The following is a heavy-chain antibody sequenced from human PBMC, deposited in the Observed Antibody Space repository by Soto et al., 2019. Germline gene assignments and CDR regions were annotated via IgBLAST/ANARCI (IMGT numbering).Heavy chain of an antibody. V-gene: IGHV4-28*01. Sequence: QVQLQESGPGLVKPSDTLSLTCAVSGYSISSSNWWGWIRQPPGKGLEWIGYIYYSGTTYYNPSLKSRVTMSLATSKNQFPLKLTSVTAVDTAVYYCARREIQGPIDYWGQGTLVTVSS. J-gene: IGHJ4*02. D-gene: IGHD1-26*01. CDR2: IYYSGTT. CDR3: ARREIQGPIDY. CDR1: GYSISSSNW.